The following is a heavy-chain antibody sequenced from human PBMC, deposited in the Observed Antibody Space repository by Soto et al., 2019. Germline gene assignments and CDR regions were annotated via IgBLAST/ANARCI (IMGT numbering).Heavy chain of an antibody. V-gene: IGHV4-34*01. D-gene: IGHD3-22*01. J-gene: IGHJ3*02. CDR2: INHSGST. CDR3: ARGREYYDRGAFDI. CDR1: GASFSNYY. Sequence: QVQLQQWGAGLLKPSETLSRTCAVYGASFSNYYWSWIRQPPGKGLEWIGEINHSGSTNYNPSLKSQVTISVDTSKNQFSLKPSSVTAADTGVYYCARGREYYDRGAFDIWGQGTMVTVSS.